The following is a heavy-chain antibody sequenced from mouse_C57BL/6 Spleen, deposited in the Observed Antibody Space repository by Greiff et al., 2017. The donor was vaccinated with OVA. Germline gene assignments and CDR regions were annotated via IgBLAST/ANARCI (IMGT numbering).Heavy chain of an antibody. D-gene: IGHD1-1*01. V-gene: IGHV2-5*01. J-gene: IGHJ1*03. CDR3: AKTGVVVTDWYFDV. CDR1: GFSLTSYG. CDR2: IWSGGST. Sequence: VKLMESGPGLVQPSQSLSITCTVSGFSLTSYGVHWVRQSPGKGLEWLGVIWSGGSTDYNAAFMSRLSITKDNSKSQVFFKMNSLQSDDTAIYYCAKTGVVVTDWYFDVWGTGTTVTVSS.